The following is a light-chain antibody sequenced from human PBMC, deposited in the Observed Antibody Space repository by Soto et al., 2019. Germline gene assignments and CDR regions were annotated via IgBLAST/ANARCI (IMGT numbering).Light chain of an antibody. Sequence: QSVLTQPRSVSGSPGQSVTISCTGTSSDVGGYDYVSWYQQHPGEAPKLIIYDVTERPSGVPDRFSGSRSGNMASLTISGLQAEDEADYHCCSYAGSYTLVIFGGGTKLTVL. CDR1: SSDVGGYDY. V-gene: IGLV2-11*01. CDR3: CSYAGSYTLVI. J-gene: IGLJ2*01. CDR2: DVT.